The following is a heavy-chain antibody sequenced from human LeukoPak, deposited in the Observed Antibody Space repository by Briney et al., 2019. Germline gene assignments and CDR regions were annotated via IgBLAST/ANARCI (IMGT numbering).Heavy chain of an antibody. CDR3: ARRALTTGYFDY. D-gene: IGHD1-1*01. V-gene: IGHV5-51*01. J-gene: IGHJ4*02. CDR2: TYPGDFDT. CDR1: GYSFTSYW. Sequence: GESLKISCEGSGYSFTSYWIAWVRQMPGKGLEWMGITYPGDFDTRYSPSFQGQVTISADKSINTAYLQWSSLKASDTAIYYCARRALTTGYFDYWGQGSLVTVSS.